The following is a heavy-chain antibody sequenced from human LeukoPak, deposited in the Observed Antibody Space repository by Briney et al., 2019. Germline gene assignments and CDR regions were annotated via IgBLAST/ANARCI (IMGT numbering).Heavy chain of an antibody. Sequence: GGSLRLSCAVSGLTFSNHGMSWVRQAPGKGLEWVSTILSTFNTYYAAAVRGRFTISRDNSENTLYLQMNSLTDEDTAVYYCHKGLLGAGRYWGQGTLVTVSS. CDR3: HKGLLGAGRY. D-gene: IGHD1-26*01. J-gene: IGHJ4*02. CDR2: ILSTFNT. V-gene: IGHV3-23*01. CDR1: GLTFSNHG.